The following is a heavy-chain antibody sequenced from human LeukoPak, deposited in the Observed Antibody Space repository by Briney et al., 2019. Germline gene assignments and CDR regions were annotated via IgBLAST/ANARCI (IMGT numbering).Heavy chain of an antibody. CDR2: IYPDDSDT. CDR3: ARRSGDLSLDY. CDR1: GYSFTNYW. D-gene: IGHD3-10*01. J-gene: IGHJ4*02. Sequence: GESLKISCKGSGYSFTNYWIGWVRQMPGKGLGWMGIIYPDDSDTRYSPSFQGQVTISADKSITTAYLQWSSLKASDTAMYFCARRSGDLSLDYWGQGTLVTVSS. V-gene: IGHV5-51*01.